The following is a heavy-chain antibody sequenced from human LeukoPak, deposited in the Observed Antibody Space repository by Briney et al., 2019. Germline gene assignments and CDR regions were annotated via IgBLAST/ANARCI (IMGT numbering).Heavy chain of an antibody. V-gene: IGHV4-59*08. J-gene: IGHJ3*02. D-gene: IGHD1-26*01. Sequence: SETLSLTCTVSGGSISSYYWSWIRQPPGKGLEWIGYIYYSGSTNYNPSLKSRVTISVDTSKNQFSLKLSSVTAADTAVYYCAISGSSSIAFDIWGQGTTVTVSS. CDR2: IYYSGST. CDR1: GGSISSYY. CDR3: AISGSSSIAFDI.